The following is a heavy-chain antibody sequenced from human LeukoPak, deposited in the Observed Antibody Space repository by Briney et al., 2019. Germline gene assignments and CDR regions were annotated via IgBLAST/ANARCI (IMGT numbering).Heavy chain of an antibody. CDR2: IYYSART. Sequence: SETLSLTCTVSGGSISSDYWSWSRQPPGKGLEWIGYIYYSARTNYNPSLKSRVTISVDTSKNQFSLKLSSVTAADTAVYYCARGGIWYYGSGSYYPLYNWFDPWGQGTLVTVSS. CDR3: ARGGIWYYGSGSYYPLYNWFDP. CDR1: GGSISSDY. J-gene: IGHJ5*02. D-gene: IGHD3-10*01. V-gene: IGHV4-59*01.